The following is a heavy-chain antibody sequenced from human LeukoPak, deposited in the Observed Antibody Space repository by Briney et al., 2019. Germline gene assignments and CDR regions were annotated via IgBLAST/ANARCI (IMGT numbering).Heavy chain of an antibody. CDR3: ARSRYDFWSGPDY. D-gene: IGHD3-3*01. Sequence: GGSLRLSCAASGFTFSSYAMHWVRQAPGKGLEYVSAISSNGGSTYYANSVKGRFTISRDNSKNTLYLQMGSLRAEDMAVYYCARSRYDFWSGPDYWGQGTLVTVSS. CDR2: ISSNGGST. CDR1: GFTFSSYA. V-gene: IGHV3-64*01. J-gene: IGHJ4*02.